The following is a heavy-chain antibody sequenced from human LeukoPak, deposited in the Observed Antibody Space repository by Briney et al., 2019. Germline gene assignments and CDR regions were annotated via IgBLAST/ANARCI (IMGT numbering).Heavy chain of an antibody. CDR3: ARDISGWSPEYFQH. Sequence: GASVKVSCKASGYTFTGYYMHWVRQAPGQGLEWMGWINPNSGGTNYAQKFQGRVTMTRDTSISTAYMELSRLRSDDTAVYYCARDISGWSPEYFQHWGQGTLVTVSS. CDR1: GYTFTGYY. V-gene: IGHV1-2*02. CDR2: INPNSGGT. D-gene: IGHD6-19*01. J-gene: IGHJ1*01.